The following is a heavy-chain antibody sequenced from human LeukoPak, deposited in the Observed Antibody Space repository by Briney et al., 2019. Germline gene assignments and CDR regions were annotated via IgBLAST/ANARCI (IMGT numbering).Heavy chain of an antibody. CDR1: GYTFTGSY. J-gene: IGHJ4*02. CDR3: ARGSGSSGVDY. CDR2: NNPNSGGT. V-gene: IGHV1-2*02. Sequence: GASVKVSCKASGYTFTGSYMHWVRQAPGQGLEWMGWNNPNSGGTNYAQKFKGRVTMTRDTYISTAYMELSRLRSDDTAVCYCARGSGSSGVDYWGQGTLVTVSS. D-gene: IGHD1-26*01.